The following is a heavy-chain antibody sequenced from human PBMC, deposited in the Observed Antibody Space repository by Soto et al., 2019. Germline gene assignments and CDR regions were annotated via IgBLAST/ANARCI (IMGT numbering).Heavy chain of an antibody. Sequence: EVQLVESGGGLVQPGGSLRLSCTASGFAVRHNYMTWVRQAPGKGLEWVSLIYSGGDTAYADSVKRRFTISRHTSQNPLYLQMNSLRAEDKAVYYCARKTDSIPSGGDVWGKGTAVTVSS. CDR1: GFAVRHNY. J-gene: IGHJ6*04. D-gene: IGHD3-10*01. CDR2: IYSGGDT. V-gene: IGHV3-53*04. CDR3: ARKTDSIPSGGDV.